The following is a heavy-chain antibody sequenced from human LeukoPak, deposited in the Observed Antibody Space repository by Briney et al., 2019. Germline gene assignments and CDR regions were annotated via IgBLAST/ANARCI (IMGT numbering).Heavy chain of an antibody. CDR2: FDPEDGET. Sequence: ASVKVSCKVSGYTLTELSMHWVRQAPGKGLEWMGGFDPEDGETIYAQKFQGRVTMTEDTSTDTAYMELSSLRSGDTAVYYCATAYSSGWNFDYWGQGTLVTVSS. CDR3: ATAYSSGWNFDY. V-gene: IGHV1-24*01. J-gene: IGHJ4*02. CDR1: GYTLTELS. D-gene: IGHD6-19*01.